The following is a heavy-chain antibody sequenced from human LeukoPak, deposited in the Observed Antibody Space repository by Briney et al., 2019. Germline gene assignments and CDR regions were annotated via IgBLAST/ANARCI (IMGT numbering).Heavy chain of an antibody. D-gene: IGHD3-10*01. CDR3: VRDGEGVAISVNYWFDP. CDR1: GFAFTSYD. J-gene: IGHJ5*02. CDR2: MNPNNGNT. V-gene: IGHV1-8*01. Sequence: ASVKVSCKASGFAFTSYDINWVRQASGQGLEWMGWMNPNNGNTGYAQKFQGRVTMTRDTSISTAYMELRGLRSEDTAVYYCVRDGEGVAISVNYWFDPWGQGTLVTVSS.